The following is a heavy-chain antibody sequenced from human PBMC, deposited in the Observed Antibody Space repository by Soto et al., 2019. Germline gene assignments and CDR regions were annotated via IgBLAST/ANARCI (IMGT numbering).Heavy chain of an antibody. V-gene: IGHV6-1*01. J-gene: IGHJ4*02. CDR3: ARDVVGSIAAAGSLDY. Sequence: QTVPLSCGLRGGTVCSTRAASNWIRQSPSRGLEWLGRTYNRSKWYNDYAVSVKSRITINPDTSKNQFSLQLNSVTPEDTAVYYCARDVVGSIAAAGSLDYWRQGTLVTVSS. CDR1: GGTVCSTRAA. CDR2: TYNRSKWYN. D-gene: IGHD6-13*01.